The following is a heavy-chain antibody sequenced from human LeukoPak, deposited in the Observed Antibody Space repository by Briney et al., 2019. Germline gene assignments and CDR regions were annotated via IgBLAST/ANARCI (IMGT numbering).Heavy chain of an antibody. CDR1: GFTFSSYS. J-gene: IGHJ3*02. Sequence: PGGSLRLSCAASGFTFSSYSMNWVRQAPGKGLEWVSYISSSSSTIYYADSVKGRFTISRDNAKNSLYLQMNSLRAEDTAVYYCAKDRSDGADAFDIWGQGTMVTVSS. CDR3: AKDRSDGADAFDI. D-gene: IGHD1-26*01. CDR2: ISSSSSTI. V-gene: IGHV3-48*01.